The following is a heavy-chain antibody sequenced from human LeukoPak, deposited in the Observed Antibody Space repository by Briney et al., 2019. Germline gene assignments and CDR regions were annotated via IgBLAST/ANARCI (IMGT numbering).Heavy chain of an antibody. CDR1: GYSISSGYY. J-gene: IGHJ4*02. CDR3: ARGSPSFEFDSSGSPFDY. V-gene: IGHV4-38-2*01. D-gene: IGHD3-22*01. CDR2: IYNSGST. Sequence: SETLSLTCAVSGYSISSGYYRGLIRQPPEKGLEWIGSIYNSGSTYYNPYLKSRVTISVATSKKHFSLQLSSVTVADTAVYYCARGSPSFEFDSSGSPFDYWGQGTLVTVSS.